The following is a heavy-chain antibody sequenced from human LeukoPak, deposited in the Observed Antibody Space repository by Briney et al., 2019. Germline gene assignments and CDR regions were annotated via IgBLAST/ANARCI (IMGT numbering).Heavy chain of an antibody. CDR1: GGSISSYY. D-gene: IGHD5-24*01. CDR3: ARGDGYNLNFDY. J-gene: IGHJ4*02. Sequence: SETLSLTCTVSGGSISSYYWSWIRQPPGKGLECIGYIYYSGSTNYNPSLKSRVTISVDTSKNQFSLKLSSVTAADTAVYYCARGDGYNLNFDYWGQGTLVTVSS. CDR2: IYYSGST. V-gene: IGHV4-59*08.